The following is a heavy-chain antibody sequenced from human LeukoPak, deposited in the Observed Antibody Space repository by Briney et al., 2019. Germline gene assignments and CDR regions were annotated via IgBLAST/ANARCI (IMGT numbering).Heavy chain of an antibody. CDR2: IRSKAYGGTT. CDR1: GFTFSSYW. D-gene: IGHD2-2*01. CDR3: TRGAAVVPGAPRGTDAYDI. Sequence: HPGGSLRLSCAASGFTFSSYWMSWVRQAPGKGLEWVGFIRSKAYGGTTEYAASVKGRFTISRDGSKSIAYLQMNSLRTEDTAVYYCTRGAAVVPGAPRGTDAYDIWGQGTMVTVSS. V-gene: IGHV3-49*04. J-gene: IGHJ3*02.